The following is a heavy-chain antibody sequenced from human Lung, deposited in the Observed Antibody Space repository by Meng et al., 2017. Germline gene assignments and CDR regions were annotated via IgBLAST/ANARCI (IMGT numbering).Heavy chain of an antibody. D-gene: IGHD3-10*01. J-gene: IGHJ4*02. CDR3: ARGDGSGSLFEN. CDR1: GFTLSDYI. V-gene: IGHV3-21*01. CDR2: ISESGNYR. Sequence: EVQLVESGGGLVKPGGSLRLSCAASGFTLSDYIMNWVRRAPGKGLEWVSSISESGNYRYYADSVKGRFTVTRDNAKNSLYLQMNSLRAEDTAVYYCARGDGSGSLFENWGQGTLVTVSS.